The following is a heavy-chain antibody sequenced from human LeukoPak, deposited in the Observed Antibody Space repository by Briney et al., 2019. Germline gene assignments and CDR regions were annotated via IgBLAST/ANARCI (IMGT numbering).Heavy chain of an antibody. Sequence: SETLSLTCTVSGGSISSGSYYWSWLRRPAGTGLEWIGRIYTSGSTNYNPSLKSRVTISVDTSKNQFSLKLSSVTAADTAVYYCARNVVVVAANWFDPWGQGTLVTVSS. J-gene: IGHJ5*02. CDR1: GGSISSGSYY. CDR2: IYTSGST. CDR3: ARNVVVVAANWFDP. V-gene: IGHV4-61*02. D-gene: IGHD2-15*01.